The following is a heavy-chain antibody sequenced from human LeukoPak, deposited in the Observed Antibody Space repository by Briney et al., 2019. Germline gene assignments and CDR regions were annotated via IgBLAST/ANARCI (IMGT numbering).Heavy chain of an antibody. V-gene: IGHV4-39*07. Sequence: SETLSLTCTVSGGSISSSSYYWGWIRQPPGKGLEWIGSIYYSGSTYYNPSLKSRVTISVDTSKNQFSLKLSSVTAADTAVYYCAKTQIDVYCSGGSCFDFDYWGQGTLVTVSS. CDR3: AKTQIDVYCSGGSCFDFDY. CDR1: GGSISSSSYY. J-gene: IGHJ4*02. D-gene: IGHD2-15*01. CDR2: IYYSGST.